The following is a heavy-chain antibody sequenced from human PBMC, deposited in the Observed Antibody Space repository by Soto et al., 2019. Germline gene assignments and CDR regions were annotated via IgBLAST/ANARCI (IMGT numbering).Heavy chain of an antibody. CDR2: ISSYNGNT. Sequence: QVQLVQSGAEVKKPGASVKVSCKASGYTFNSYGVSWVRQAPGQGLEWMGWISSYNGNTYHALRCQGRDTMTTDTSSSTIYMELTRLRPDDTAVYYCASGDCSGGKCYPYYYYGMDVWGQGTTVIVSS. CDR1: GYTFNSYG. CDR3: ASGDCSGGKCYPYYYYGMDV. D-gene: IGHD2-15*01. J-gene: IGHJ6*02. V-gene: IGHV1-18*01.